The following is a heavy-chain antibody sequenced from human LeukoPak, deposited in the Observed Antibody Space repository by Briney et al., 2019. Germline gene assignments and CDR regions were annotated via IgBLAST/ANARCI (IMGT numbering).Heavy chain of an antibody. J-gene: IGHJ4*02. D-gene: IGHD3-22*01. CDR2: IIPILGIA. Sequence: SVKVSCKASGYSFTGYNMHWVRQAPGQGLEWMGRIIPILGIANYAQKFQGRVTITADKSTSTAYMELSSLRSEDTAVYYCASSYDSSGYPFDYWGQGTLVTVSS. V-gene: IGHV1-69*02. CDR1: GYSFTGYN. CDR3: ASSYDSSGYPFDY.